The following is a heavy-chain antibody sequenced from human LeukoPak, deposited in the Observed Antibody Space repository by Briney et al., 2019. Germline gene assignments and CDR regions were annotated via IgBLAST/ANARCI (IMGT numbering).Heavy chain of an antibody. D-gene: IGHD2-8*02. V-gene: IGHV3-48*03. J-gene: IGHJ3*02. Sequence: PGGSLRLPCAASGFTLSSYEMNWVRQAPGKGLEWISYINSGGTIYYADSVKGRFTISRDNAKNSLYLQMNSLRAEDTSVYYCARENTDDAFDIWGQGTMVIVSS. CDR2: INSGGTI. CDR1: GFTLSSYE. CDR3: ARENTDDAFDI.